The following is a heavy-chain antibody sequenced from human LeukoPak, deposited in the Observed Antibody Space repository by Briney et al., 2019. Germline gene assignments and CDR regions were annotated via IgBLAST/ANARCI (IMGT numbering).Heavy chain of an antibody. CDR1: GYTFTGYY. CDR3: ARVDTAMVMDFDY. D-gene: IGHD5-18*01. Sequence: GASVKVSCKTSGYTFTGYYMHWVRQAPGQGLEWMGWINPNSGGTNYAQKFQGRVTMTRDTSISTAYIELSRLRSDDTAVYYCARVDTAMVMDFDYWGQGTLVTVSS. CDR2: INPNSGGT. V-gene: IGHV1-2*02. J-gene: IGHJ4*02.